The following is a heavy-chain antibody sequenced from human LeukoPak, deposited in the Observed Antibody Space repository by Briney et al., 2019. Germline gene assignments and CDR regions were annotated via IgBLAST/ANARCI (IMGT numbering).Heavy chain of an antibody. CDR1: GYTFTSYY. J-gene: IGHJ4*02. V-gene: IGHV1-46*01. CDR3: ARDRPYYYDSSGYQNDY. D-gene: IGHD3-22*01. Sequence: ASVKVSCKASGYTFTSYYMHWVRQAPGQGLEWMGIINPSGGSTSYAQKFQGRVTMTRDASTSTVYMELSSLRSEDPAVYYCARDRPYYYDSSGYQNDYWGQGTLVTVSS. CDR2: INPSGGST.